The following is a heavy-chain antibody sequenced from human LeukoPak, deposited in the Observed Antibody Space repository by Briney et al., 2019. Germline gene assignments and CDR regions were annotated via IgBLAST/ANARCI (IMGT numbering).Heavy chain of an antibody. J-gene: IGHJ1*01. CDR1: GGTFSSYA. CDR2: IIPIFGTA. D-gene: IGHD2-2*01. Sequence: SVKVSCKASGGTFSSYAISWVRQAPGQGLEWMGGIIPIFGTANYAQKFQGRVTITADESTSTAYMELSSLRSEDTAVYYCARDSALYCSSTSCLQDFQHWGQGTLVTVSS. CDR3: ARDSALYCSSTSCLQDFQH. V-gene: IGHV1-69*13.